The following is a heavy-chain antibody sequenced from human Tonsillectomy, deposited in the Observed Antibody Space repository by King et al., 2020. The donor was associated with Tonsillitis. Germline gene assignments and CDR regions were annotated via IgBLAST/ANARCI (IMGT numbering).Heavy chain of an antibody. CDR2: ISGDGGST. V-gene: IGHV3-43*02. D-gene: IGHD3-3*01. Sequence: VQLVESGGGVVQPGGSLRLSCAASGFTFDDYAMHWVRQAPGKGLEWVSLISGDGGSTYYADSVKGRFTISRDNSKNSLYLQMNSLRTEDTALYYCAQTRAYYDFWNGSQDYYYLYVWGKGTTVTVSS. CDR3: AQTRAYYDFWNGSQDYYYLYV. CDR1: GFTFDDYA. J-gene: IGHJ6*03.